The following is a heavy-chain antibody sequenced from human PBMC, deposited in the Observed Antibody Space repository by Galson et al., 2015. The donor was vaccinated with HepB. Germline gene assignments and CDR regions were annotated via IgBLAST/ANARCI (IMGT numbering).Heavy chain of an antibody. CDR3: AREFGYYGSGSYSQDQYGMDV. Sequence: SVKVSCKASGYTFTRYYTHWVRQAPGQGLEWMGIINPSGGSTNYAQKFQGRVTITADESTSTAYMELSSLRSEDTAVYYCAREFGYYGSGSYSQDQYGMDVWGQGTTVTVSS. CDR1: GYTFTRYY. D-gene: IGHD3-10*01. V-gene: IGHV1-46*01. CDR2: INPSGGST. J-gene: IGHJ6*02.